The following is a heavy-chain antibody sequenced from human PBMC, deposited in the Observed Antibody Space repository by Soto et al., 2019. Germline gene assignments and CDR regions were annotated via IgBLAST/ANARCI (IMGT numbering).Heavy chain of an antibody. Sequence: PGESLKISCKGSGFSFTTYWINWVRQMPGKGLEWMGRIDPSDSYTVYNPSFQGHVTFSADKSISTAFLQWTSLKAADTAMYYCAPSNYYVGNGYFTVWGQGTPVTVSS. CDR3: APSNYYVGNGYFTV. J-gene: IGHJ4*02. CDR2: IDPSDSYT. V-gene: IGHV5-10-1*01. D-gene: IGHD3-22*01. CDR1: GFSFTTYW.